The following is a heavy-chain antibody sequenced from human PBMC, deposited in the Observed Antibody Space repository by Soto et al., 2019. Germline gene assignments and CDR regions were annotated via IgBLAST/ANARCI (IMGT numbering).Heavy chain of an antibody. D-gene: IGHD3-22*01. CDR3: ARGRSSSSTALITDYYYMDV. J-gene: IGHJ6*03. Sequence: SETLSLTCTVSGGSISSYYWSWILQPPWKGLEWIGYIYYSGSTNYNPSLKSRVTISVDTSKNQFSLKLSSVTAADTAVYYCARGRSSSSTALITDYYYMDVWGKGTTVTVSS. CDR1: GGSISSYY. CDR2: IYYSGST. V-gene: IGHV4-59*01.